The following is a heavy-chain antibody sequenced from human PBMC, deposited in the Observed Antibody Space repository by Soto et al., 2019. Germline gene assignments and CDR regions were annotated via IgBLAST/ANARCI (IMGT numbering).Heavy chain of an antibody. CDR1: GGSISSYY. J-gene: IGHJ4*02. CDR3: ARGLISGSHYSGGWYYFDS. V-gene: IGHV4-34*01. CDR2: INHSGSA. D-gene: IGHD1-26*01. Sequence: SETLSLTCTVSGGSISSYYWTWIRQTPGKGLQWIGQINHSGSANYNPSLKSRVTISVHTSSSQFSLELSSVTAADTAVYYCARGLISGSHYSGGWYYFDSWGQGTQVTVSS.